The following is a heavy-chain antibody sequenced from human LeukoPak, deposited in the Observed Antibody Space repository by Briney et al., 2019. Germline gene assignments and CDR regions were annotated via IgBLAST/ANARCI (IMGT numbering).Heavy chain of an antibody. CDR3: AKDVGHNWFDP. D-gene: IGHD1-26*01. J-gene: IGHJ5*02. CDR1: GFTFSSYA. Sequence: GASLRLSCAASGFTFSSYAMSWVRQAPGKGLEWVSVISGSGGSTYYADSVKGRFTISRDNSKNTLYLQMNSLRAEDTAVYYCAKDVGHNWFDPWGQGTLVPVSS. V-gene: IGHV3-23*01. CDR2: ISGSGGST.